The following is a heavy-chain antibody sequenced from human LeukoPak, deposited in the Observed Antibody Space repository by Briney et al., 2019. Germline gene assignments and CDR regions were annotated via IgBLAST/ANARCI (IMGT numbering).Heavy chain of an antibody. CDR1: GGTFSRNA. V-gene: IGHV1-69*05. CDR3: ATPSVGWKAPYYFDY. CDR2: IIPFFGTA. Sequence: ASVKVSCKTSGGTFSRNAISWVRQAPGQGLEWMGGIIPFFGTADYAQKFQDRLTITTDESTNTAYMELSSLKSDDTAVYYCATPSVGWKAPYYFDYWGQGTLVTVSS. D-gene: IGHD1-1*01. J-gene: IGHJ4*02.